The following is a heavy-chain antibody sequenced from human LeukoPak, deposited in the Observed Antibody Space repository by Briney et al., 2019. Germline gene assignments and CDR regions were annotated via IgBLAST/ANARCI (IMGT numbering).Heavy chain of an antibody. CDR3: ARYYGSGSPPALGFDP. D-gene: IGHD3-10*01. V-gene: IGHV4-59*01. J-gene: IGHJ5*02. Sequence: SSETLSLTCTVSGGSISSYYWSWIRQPPGKGLEWIEYIYYSGSTNYNPSLKSRVTISVDTSKNQFSLKLSSVTAADTAVYYCARYYGSGSPPALGFDPWGQGTLVTVSS. CDR1: GGSISSYY. CDR2: IYYSGST.